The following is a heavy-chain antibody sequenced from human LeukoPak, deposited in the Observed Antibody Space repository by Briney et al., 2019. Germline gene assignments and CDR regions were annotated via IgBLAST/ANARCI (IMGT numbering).Heavy chain of an antibody. CDR2: IYYSGST. CDR3: AVNMVRGVIKGYFDY. D-gene: IGHD3-10*01. V-gene: IGHV4-39*07. J-gene: IGHJ4*02. CDR1: GGSISSSSYY. Sequence: KSSETLSLTCTVSGGSISSSSYYWGWIRQPPGKGLEWIGSIYYSGSTYYNPSLKSRVTISVDTSKNQFSLKLSSVTAADTAVYYCAVNMVRGVIKGYFDYWGQGTLVTVSS.